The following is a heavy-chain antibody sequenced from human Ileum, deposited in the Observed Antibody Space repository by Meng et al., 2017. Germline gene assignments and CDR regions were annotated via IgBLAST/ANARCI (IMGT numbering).Heavy chain of an antibody. CDR3: ARTARVFDP. J-gene: IGHJ5*02. CDR2: IFYNGDI. V-gene: IGHV4-59*01. CDR1: GASISAYY. Sequence: QVQLPESGPGLGKPSATLSLTCTVSGASISAYYWSWIRQPPGKGLECIGYIFYNGDINYNPSLKSRVTISLDTSKSQISLKLTSVTAADTAVYYCARTARVFDPWGQGTLVTVSS.